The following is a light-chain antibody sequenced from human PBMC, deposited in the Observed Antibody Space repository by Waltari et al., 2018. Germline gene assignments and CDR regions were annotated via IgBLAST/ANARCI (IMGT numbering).Light chain of an antibody. Sequence: EIVMTQSPVTLSVSPGERATLSCRASQSISKNLAWYQQKTGHAPRLLIYCASTRATGIPTRFSGSGSGTEFTLTISNLQTEDFAVYYCQQYNHWYSFGQGTKLEIK. CDR1: QSISKN. CDR2: CAS. V-gene: IGKV3-15*01. CDR3: QQYNHWYS. J-gene: IGKJ2*03.